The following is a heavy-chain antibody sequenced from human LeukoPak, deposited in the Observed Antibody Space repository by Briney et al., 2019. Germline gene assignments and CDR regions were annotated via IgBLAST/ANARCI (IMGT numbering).Heavy chain of an antibody. D-gene: IGHD4-11*01. J-gene: IGHJ4*02. V-gene: IGHV3-48*02. CDR2: ISSSSSTI. CDR1: GFTFSSYS. Sequence: PGGSLSLSCAASGFTFSSYSMNWVRQAPGKGLEWISYISSSSSTIYYADSVKGRFTISRDNAKNSLYLQMNSLRDGDTAVYYCAGSPDDYSNYVSFDYWGQGTLVTVSS. CDR3: AGSPDDYSNYVSFDY.